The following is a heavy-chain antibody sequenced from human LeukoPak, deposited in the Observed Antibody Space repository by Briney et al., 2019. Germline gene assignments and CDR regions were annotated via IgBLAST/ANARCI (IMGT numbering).Heavy chain of an antibody. J-gene: IGHJ6*02. CDR3: ARERYFLGLEV. CDR1: GGSVSSGVFS. Sequence: TLFHACAVSGGSVSSGVFSWRWIRQPPGKGLECIGSISHTGSTYYNPSLKSRVTISVDSSKNQFSLKLSSVTAAETAVYYCARERYFLGLEVWGHVCMVTFSS. CDR2: ISHTGST. D-gene: IGHD2/OR15-2a*01. V-gene: IGHV4-30-2*01.